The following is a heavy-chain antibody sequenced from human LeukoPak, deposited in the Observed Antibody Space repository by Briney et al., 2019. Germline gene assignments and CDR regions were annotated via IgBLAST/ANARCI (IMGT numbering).Heavy chain of an antibody. V-gene: IGHV3-7*03. J-gene: IGHJ6*04. CDR1: GFTFSSYW. CDR3: ARKAYGLNV. CDR2: IKQDGSEK. Sequence: GGSMRLSCAPSGFTFSSYWMSWVRQAPGKGLEWVANIKQDGSEKYYVDSVKGRFTISRDNAKNSLYLQMNSLRAEDTAVYYCARKAYGLNVWGKGTTVTVSS.